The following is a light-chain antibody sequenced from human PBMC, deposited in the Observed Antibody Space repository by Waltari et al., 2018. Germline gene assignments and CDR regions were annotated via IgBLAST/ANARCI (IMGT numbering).Light chain of an antibody. Sequence: QSALTQPASVSGSPGQSVSLSCTGPSIYLRHIDYVSWYQQQPGKAPKMMIYDVSHRPSGVSNRFSGSKSGNTASLIISGLQSEDEGDYYCSSYSGTNTRVIFGGGTKLTVL. CDR2: DVS. V-gene: IGLV2-14*03. CDR1: SIYLRHIDY. CDR3: SSYSGTNTRVI. J-gene: IGLJ2*01.